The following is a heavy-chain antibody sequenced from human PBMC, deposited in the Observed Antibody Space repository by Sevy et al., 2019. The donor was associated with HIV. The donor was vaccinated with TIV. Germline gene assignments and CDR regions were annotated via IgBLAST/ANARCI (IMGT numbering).Heavy chain of an antibody. V-gene: IGHV3-74*01. D-gene: IGHD3-22*01. J-gene: IGHJ6*02. CDR3: ARDGAYYYDSSGYYYYYGMDV. Sequence: GGSLRLSCTASGFSFSTYVMSWVRQAPGKGLVWVSRINSDGSSTSYADSVKGRFTISRDNAKNTLYLQMNSLRAEDTAVYYCARDGAYYYDSSGYYYYYGMDVWGQGTTVTVSS. CDR1: GFSFSTYV. CDR2: INSDGSST.